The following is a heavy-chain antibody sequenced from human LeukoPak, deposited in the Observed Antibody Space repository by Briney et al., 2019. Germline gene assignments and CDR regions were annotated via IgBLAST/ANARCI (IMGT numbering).Heavy chain of an antibody. D-gene: IGHD6-13*01. V-gene: IGHV3-21*01. CDR2: ISSSSSYI. CDR1: GFTFSSYS. CDR3: ARVTIAAAGTRTSNDAFDI. Sequence: PGGSLRLSCAASGFTFSSYSMNWVRQAPGKGLEWVSSISSSSSYIYYADSVKGRFTISRDNAKNSLYLQMNSLRAEDTAVYYCARVTIAAAGTRTSNDAFDIWGQGTMVTVSS. J-gene: IGHJ3*02.